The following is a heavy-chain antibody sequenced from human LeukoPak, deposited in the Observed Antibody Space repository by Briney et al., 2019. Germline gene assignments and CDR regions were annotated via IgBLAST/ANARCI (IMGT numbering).Heavy chain of an antibody. V-gene: IGHV4-59*01. D-gene: IGHD5-24*01. CDR3: ARGDGYNNPFDY. CDR1: GGSISSYY. CDR2: IYYSGST. Sequence: SETLSLTCTVSGGSISSYYWSWLRQPPGKGLELIGYIYYSGSTNYNPSLKSRVTISVDKSKNQFSLKLSSVAAADTAVYYCARGDGYNNPFDYWGQGTLVTVSS. J-gene: IGHJ4*02.